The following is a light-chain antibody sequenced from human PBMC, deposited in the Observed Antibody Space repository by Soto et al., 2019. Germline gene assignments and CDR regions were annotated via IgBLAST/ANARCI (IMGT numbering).Light chain of an antibody. V-gene: IGLV2-14*01. CDR2: DVR. CDR3: SSYTSSSTVV. J-gene: IGLJ2*01. CDR1: SSDVGGYNY. Sequence: QSALTQPASVSGSPGQSITISCTGTSSDVGGYNYVSWYQQHPGKAPKLMIYDVRNRPSGVSNCFSGSKSGNTASLTISGLQAEDEADYYCSSYTSSSTVVFGGGTKLTVL.